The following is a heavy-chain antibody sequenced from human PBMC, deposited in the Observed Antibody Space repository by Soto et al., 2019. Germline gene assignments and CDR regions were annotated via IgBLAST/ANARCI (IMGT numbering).Heavy chain of an antibody. J-gene: IGHJ4*02. CDR3: VRDSHGDY. CDR1: GFTFSNYW. V-gene: IGHV3-74*01. Sequence: EVQLVESGGGLVQPGGSLRLSCAGSGFTFSNYWMHWVRQAPGKGLEWVSRIDHDGPTDYADSVRGRFTISRDNAENTVYLKMKSLSPEDTGVYYCVRDSHGDYWGQGTLVTGSS. CDR2: IDHDGPT.